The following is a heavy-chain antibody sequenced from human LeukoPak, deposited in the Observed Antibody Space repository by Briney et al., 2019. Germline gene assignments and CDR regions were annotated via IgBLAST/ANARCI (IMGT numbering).Heavy chain of an antibody. CDR3: AKGDVLLWFGELPEDY. V-gene: IGHV3-23*01. D-gene: IGHD3-10*01. Sequence: GGSLRFSCAASGFTFSSYAMSWVCQAPGKGLEWVSAISGSGGSTYYADSVKGRFTISRDNSKNTLYLQMNSLRAEDTAVYYCAKGDVLLWFGELPEDYWGQGTLVTVSS. J-gene: IGHJ4*02. CDR2: ISGSGGST. CDR1: GFTFSSYA.